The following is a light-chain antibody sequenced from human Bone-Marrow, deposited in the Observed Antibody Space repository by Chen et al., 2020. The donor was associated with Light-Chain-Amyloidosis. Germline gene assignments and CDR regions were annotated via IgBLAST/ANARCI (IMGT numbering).Light chain of an antibody. CDR1: SSNIGAGYD. J-gene: IGLJ1*01. Sequence: QSVLTQPPSVSGAPGQRVTIPCTGSSSNIGAGYDVHWYQQPPGPAPKLLIHGNSNRPSGVPDRFSGSKSGTSASLAITGLQAEDEADYYCQSYDSSLSGYVFGTGTKVTGL. CDR2: GNS. CDR3: QSYDSSLSGYV. V-gene: IGLV1-40*01.